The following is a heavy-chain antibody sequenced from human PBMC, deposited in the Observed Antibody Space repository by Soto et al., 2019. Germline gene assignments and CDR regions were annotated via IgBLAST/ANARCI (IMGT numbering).Heavy chain of an antibody. CDR2: IIPIFGTA. V-gene: IGHV1-69*01. J-gene: IGHJ4*02. Sequence: QVQLVQSGAEVKKPGSSVKVSCKASGGTFSSYAISWVRQAPGQGLEWMGGIIPIFGTANYAQKFQGRVTITADESTSTAYMELSSLRSEDTAVYYCARDRSGIAAAGSLGDYWGQGTLVTVSS. CDR1: GGTFSSYA. D-gene: IGHD6-13*01. CDR3: ARDRSGIAAAGSLGDY.